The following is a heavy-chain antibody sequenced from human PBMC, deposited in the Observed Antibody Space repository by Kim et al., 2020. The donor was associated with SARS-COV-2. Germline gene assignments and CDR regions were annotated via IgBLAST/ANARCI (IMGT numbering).Heavy chain of an antibody. Sequence: ASVKVSCKASGYTFTSYDINWVRQATGQGLEWMGWMNPNSGNTGYAQKFQGRVTMTRNTSISTAYMELSSLRSEDTAVYYCARGRYTRLRQAYYYYYMDVWGKGTTVTVSS. V-gene: IGHV1-8*01. CDR3: ARGRYTRLRQAYYYYYMDV. CDR2: MNPNSGNT. CDR1: GYTFTSYD. J-gene: IGHJ6*03. D-gene: IGHD5-12*01.